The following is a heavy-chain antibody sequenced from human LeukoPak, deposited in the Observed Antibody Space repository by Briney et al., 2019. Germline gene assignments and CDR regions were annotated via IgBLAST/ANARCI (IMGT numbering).Heavy chain of an antibody. CDR1: GDSMNNYY. D-gene: IGHD3-10*02. Sequence: SETLSLTCTVFGDSMNNYYWNWIRQPPGKGLEWIGNIHHGGTTKLHPSLESRVTISVDTSKKQFSLRLRSVTAADTAVYYCAKTGSLFGRFLDHWGQGALVIVSS. CDR3: AKTGSLFGRFLDH. J-gene: IGHJ4*02. CDR2: IHHGGTT. V-gene: IGHV4-59*01.